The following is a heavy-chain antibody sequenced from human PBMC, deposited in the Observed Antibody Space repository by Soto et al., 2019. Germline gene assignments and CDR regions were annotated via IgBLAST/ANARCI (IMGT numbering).Heavy chain of an antibody. V-gene: IGHV3-49*03. CDR1: GFTFGDYA. CDR3: SRGRLPTIFGAYYMDV. D-gene: IGHD3-3*01. Sequence: GGSLRLSCTTSGFTFGDYAMTWFRQAPGKGLEWVGFIRSKAYGGATQYAASVKGRFTISRDDSKSIAYLQMNSLKTEDTAVYYCSRGRLPTIFGAYYMDVWGKGTTVTVSS. CDR2: IRSKAYGGAT. J-gene: IGHJ6*03.